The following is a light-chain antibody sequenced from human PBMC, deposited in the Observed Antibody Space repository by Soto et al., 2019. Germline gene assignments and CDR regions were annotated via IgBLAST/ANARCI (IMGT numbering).Light chain of an antibody. J-gene: IGKJ4*01. CDR1: QSLLHSHGYTY. CDR3: MQALQTPLT. V-gene: IGKV2-28*01. CDR2: MGS. Sequence: DIVMTQSPVSLPVTPGEPASISCRSSQSLLHSHGYTYLDWYLQKPGQSPQLLIYMGSTRASGVPDRFSGSGSGTDFTLKISRVEAEDVGVYYWMQALQTPLTFGGGTKVEIK.